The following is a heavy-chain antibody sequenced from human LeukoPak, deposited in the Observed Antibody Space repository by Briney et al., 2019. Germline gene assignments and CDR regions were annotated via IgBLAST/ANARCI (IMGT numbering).Heavy chain of an antibody. Sequence: GASVKVSCKTSGYTFTGHYMHWVRQVPGQGLEWKGWISNSGGTNYAQKFQGRVTMTRDTSISTAYMELSWLRSDDTALYYCAREGRLSGTYYGGGWFDPWGQGTLVIVSS. CDR3: AREGRLSGTYYGGGWFDP. D-gene: IGHD4-23*01. CDR1: GYTFTGHY. CDR2: ISNSGGT. V-gene: IGHV1-2*02. J-gene: IGHJ5*02.